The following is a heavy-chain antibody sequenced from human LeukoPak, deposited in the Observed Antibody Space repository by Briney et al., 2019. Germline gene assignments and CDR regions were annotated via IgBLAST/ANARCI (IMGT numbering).Heavy chain of an antibody. V-gene: IGHV3-48*03. CDR3: ARDTGGYFDP. CDR1: GFTFSSYE. CDR2: ISSSGSTI. Sequence: GGSLRLSCAASGFTFSSYEMNWVRQAPGKGLEWVSYISSSGSTIYYADSVRGRFTISRDSATSSLYLQMNSLRAEDTAFYYCARDTGGYFDPWGQGTLVTVSS. D-gene: IGHD2-8*02. J-gene: IGHJ5*02.